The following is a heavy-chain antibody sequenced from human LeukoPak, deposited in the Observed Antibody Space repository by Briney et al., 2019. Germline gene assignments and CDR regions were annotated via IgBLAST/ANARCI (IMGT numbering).Heavy chain of an antibody. CDR2: IRSKAYGGTK. CDR1: GFIFGDYA. CDR3: AKGSHGYSSWFDP. D-gene: IGHD5-18*01. Sequence: GRSLRLSCTSSGFIFGDYAMSWFRQAPGKGLEWVGFIRSKAYGGTKEYAASVKGRFTISRDDSKTIVHLEMNSLQSDDTGVYYCAKGSHGYSSWFDPWGQGTLVTVSS. J-gene: IGHJ5*02. V-gene: IGHV3-49*03.